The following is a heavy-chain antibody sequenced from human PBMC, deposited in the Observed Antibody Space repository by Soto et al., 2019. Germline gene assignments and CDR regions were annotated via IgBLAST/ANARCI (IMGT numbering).Heavy chain of an antibody. CDR3: ANSGGGGGIGACFDY. V-gene: IGHV3-23*01. CDR1: GFTFSSSA. Sequence: VQLLESGGGWIQPGGYLRLSCAASGFTFSSSAMCWVRQAPGKGLEWISVISGSGRSTFSADSVKGRVTISRDNSKHTLYLHSTSLRAEYTSVYHPANSGGGGGIGACFDYWGQGTLVTVSS. J-gene: IGHJ4*02. D-gene: IGHD1-26*01. CDR2: ISGSGRST.